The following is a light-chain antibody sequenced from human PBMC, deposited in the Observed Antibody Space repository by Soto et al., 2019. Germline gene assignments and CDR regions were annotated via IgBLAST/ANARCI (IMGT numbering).Light chain of an antibody. V-gene: IGLV2-8*01. Sequence: RPPSSSGSPGQSVPISCTGSSSDVGGYNYVSWYQQHPGKAPKLMIYEVSKRPSGVPDRFSGSKSGNTASLTVSGLQAEDEADYYCSSYAGSNNFVFGTGTKVTGL. CDR2: EVS. J-gene: IGLJ1*01. CDR1: SSDVGGYNY. CDR3: SSYAGSNNFV.